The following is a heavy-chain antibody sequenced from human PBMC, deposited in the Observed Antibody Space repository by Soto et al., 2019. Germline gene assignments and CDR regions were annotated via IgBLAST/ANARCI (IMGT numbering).Heavy chain of an antibody. V-gene: IGHV1-3*01. J-gene: IGHJ4*02. CDR2: INAGNGNT. CDR1: GYTFTSYA. Sequence: ASVKVSCKASGYTFTSYAMHWVRQAPGQRLEWMGWINAGNGNTKYSQKFQGRVTITRDTSASTAYMELSSLRSEDTAVYYCARDQAGDSTFDYWGQGTLVTVSS. D-gene: IGHD4-17*01. CDR3: ARDQAGDSTFDY.